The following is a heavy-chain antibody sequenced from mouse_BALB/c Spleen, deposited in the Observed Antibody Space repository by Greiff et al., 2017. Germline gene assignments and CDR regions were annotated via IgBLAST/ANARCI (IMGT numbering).Heavy chain of an antibody. CDR1: GFSLNGYG. V-gene: IGHV2-6-7*01. D-gene: IGHD2-10*02. Sequence: VQLQESGPGLVAPSQSLSIKCTVSGFSLNGYGVTWVRQPPGKGLEWLGMIWGDGSTDYNSARKSRLSISKDNSKSQVFLKMNSLQTDDTARYYCARYGNHWYFDVWGAGTTVTVSS. CDR2: IWGDGST. J-gene: IGHJ1*01. CDR3: ARYGNHWYFDV.